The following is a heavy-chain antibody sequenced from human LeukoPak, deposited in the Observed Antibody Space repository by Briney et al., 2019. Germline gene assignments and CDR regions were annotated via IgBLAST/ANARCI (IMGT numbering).Heavy chain of an antibody. D-gene: IGHD5-18*01. CDR3: ARDVADTAMGFDY. Sequence: SQTLSLTCTVSGGSISSGDYYWGWIRQPPGEGLEGIGYIYYSGSTYYNPSLKSRVTISVDTSKNQFSLKLSSVTAADTAVYYCARDVADTAMGFDYWGQGTLVTVSS. J-gene: IGHJ4*02. CDR2: IYYSGST. CDR1: GGSISSGDYY. V-gene: IGHV4-30-4*01.